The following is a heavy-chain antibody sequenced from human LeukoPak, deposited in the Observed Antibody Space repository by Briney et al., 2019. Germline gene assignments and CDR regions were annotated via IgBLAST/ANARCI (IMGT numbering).Heavy chain of an antibody. CDR2: ISHDGTVQ. J-gene: IGHJ4*02. D-gene: IGHD3-10*01. CDR1: GFTFSSYG. V-gene: IGHV3-30*18. CDR3: AKEHREKSSTEYDF. Sequence: GGSLRLSCVASGFTFSSYGMQWVRQAPGKGLEWVAVISHDGTVQCYADSVKGRFTISRDTSKSSLYLQMNSLRREDTAVYFCAKEHREKSSTEYDFWGQGTLVTVSS.